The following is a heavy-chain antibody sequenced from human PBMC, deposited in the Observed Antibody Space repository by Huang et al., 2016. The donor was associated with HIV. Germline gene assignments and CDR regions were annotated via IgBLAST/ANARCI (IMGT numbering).Heavy chain of an antibody. CDR3: ARLPGSITMIRGVITDPY. V-gene: IGHV4-39*01. J-gene: IGHJ4*02. CDR1: GGSIRSDNYY. CDR2: FYYSGST. Sequence: QLQLQESGPGLVKPSETLSLTCTVSGGSIRSDNYYWGWIRQPPGKGLEWIGSFYYSGSTYYTPSLKSRVTITVDTSKNQFSLKMRSVTAADTAVYYCARLPGSITMIRGVITDPYWGQGTLVTVSS. D-gene: IGHD3-10*01.